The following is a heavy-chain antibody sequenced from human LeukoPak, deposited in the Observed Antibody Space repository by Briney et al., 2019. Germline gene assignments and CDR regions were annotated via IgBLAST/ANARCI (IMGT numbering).Heavy chain of an antibody. D-gene: IGHD3-3*01. CDR1: GFTFSSYG. V-gene: IGHV3-30*03. J-gene: IGHJ4*02. CDR3: ARDRDLGVVTPWCDY. CDR2: ISYDGSTK. Sequence: GGSLRLSCAAPGFTFSSYGMQWVRQAPGKGLEWVAIISYDGSTKYYGDSVRGRFTISRDNSKSTVYLQMNSLRADDTAVYYCARDRDLGVVTPWCDYWGQGILVTVSS.